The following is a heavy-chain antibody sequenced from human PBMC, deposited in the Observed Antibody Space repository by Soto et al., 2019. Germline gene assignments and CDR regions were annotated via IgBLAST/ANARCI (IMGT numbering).Heavy chain of an antibody. CDR1: GGSISSGGYY. CDR3: ARAGGVVVPAAMGSSSWDLLSRKKNNWFDP. D-gene: IGHD2-2*01. CDR2: IYYSGST. V-gene: IGHV4-31*03. J-gene: IGHJ5*02. Sequence: SETLSLTCTVSGGSISSGGYYWSWIRQHPGKGLEWIGYIYYSGSTYYNPSLKSRVTISVDTSKNQFSLKLSSVTAADTAVYYCARAGGVVVPAAMGSSSWDLLSRKKNNWFDPWGQGTLVTVSS.